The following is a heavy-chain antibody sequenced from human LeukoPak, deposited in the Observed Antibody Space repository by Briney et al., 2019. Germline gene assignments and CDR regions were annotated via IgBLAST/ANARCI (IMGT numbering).Heavy chain of an antibody. Sequence: GGPLSFPCPASGLTFSKDGWSWFRQPPGKGLKGFGRIKTKSERGTTDYAAPVKGRFTISRDGSTNTVYLHMNSLKTEDTAVYFCTSNLYCSTSSCYTLDNWGQGTLVAVSP. J-gene: IGHJ4*02. CDR1: GLTFSKDG. D-gene: IGHD2-2*02. V-gene: IGHV3-15*01. CDR2: IKTKSERGTT. CDR3: TSNLYCSTSSCYTLDN.